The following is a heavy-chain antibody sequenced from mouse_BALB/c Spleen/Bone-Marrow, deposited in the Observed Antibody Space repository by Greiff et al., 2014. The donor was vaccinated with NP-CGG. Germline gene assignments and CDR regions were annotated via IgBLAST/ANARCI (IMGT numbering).Heavy chain of an antibody. CDR2: IHPNSGNT. CDR3: ARHYRYAYYFDY. V-gene: IGHV1S130*01. CDR1: GYTFTSSW. D-gene: IGHD2-14*01. J-gene: IGHJ2*01. Sequence: VQLQQSGSVLVRPGASVKLSYKASGYTFTSSWMHWAKQRPGQGLEWIGEIHPNSGNTNYNEKFQGKATLTVDTSSSTAYVDLRSLTSEDSAVYYCARHYRYAYYFDYWGQGTTLTVSS.